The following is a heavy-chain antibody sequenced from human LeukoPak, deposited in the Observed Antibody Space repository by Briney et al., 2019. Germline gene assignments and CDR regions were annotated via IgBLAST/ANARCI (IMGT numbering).Heavy chain of an antibody. J-gene: IGHJ6*02. V-gene: IGHV1-18*01. D-gene: IGHD6-19*01. CDR1: GYTFTSCG. Sequence: ASVKVSCKASGYTFTSCGISWVRQAPGQGLEWMGWISAYNGNTNYAQKLQGRVTMTTDTSTSTAYMELRSLRSDDTAVYYCARVSSIAVAGTESRTYYYYGMDVWGQGTTVTVSS. CDR3: ARVSSIAVAGTESRTYYYYGMDV. CDR2: ISAYNGNT.